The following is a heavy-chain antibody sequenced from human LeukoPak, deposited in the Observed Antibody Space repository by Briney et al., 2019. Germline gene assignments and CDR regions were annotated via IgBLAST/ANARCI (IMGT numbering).Heavy chain of an antibody. Sequence: PSETLSLTCAVYGGSFSGYYWSWIRQPPGKGLEWIGEINHSGSTNYNPSLKSRVTISVDTSKNQFPLKLSSVTAADTAVYYCARRMLRCKFDYWGQGTLVTVSS. V-gene: IGHV4-34*01. CDR2: INHSGST. D-gene: IGHD4-17*01. CDR3: ARRMLRCKFDY. CDR1: GGSFSGYY. J-gene: IGHJ4*02.